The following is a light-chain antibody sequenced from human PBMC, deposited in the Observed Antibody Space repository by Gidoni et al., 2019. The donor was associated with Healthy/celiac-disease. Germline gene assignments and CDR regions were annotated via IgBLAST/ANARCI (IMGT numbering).Light chain of an antibody. CDR1: QSSSSY. CDR2: AAS. CDR3: QQSYSTPGYT. V-gene: IGKV1-39*01. Sequence: DIQMTQSPSSLSASVGDRVTITCRASQSSSSYLNWYQQKPGKAPKLLIYAASSLQSGVPSRFSCSGSGTDLTLTISSLQPEDFATYYCQQSYSTPGYTFGQGTKLEIK. J-gene: IGKJ2*01.